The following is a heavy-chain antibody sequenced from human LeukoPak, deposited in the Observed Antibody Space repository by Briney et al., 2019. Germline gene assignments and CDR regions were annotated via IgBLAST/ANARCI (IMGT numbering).Heavy chain of an antibody. Sequence: GGSLRLSCAASGFTFSSFAMSWVRQAPGKGLEWVSGITGGGGATYYADSVKGRFTISRDNSRSTLYLQMNSLGVEDTAVYYCAKQVEASVAGTGVAFNIWGQGTMVTVSS. CDR2: ITGGGGAT. CDR1: GFTFSSFA. D-gene: IGHD6-19*01. J-gene: IGHJ3*02. V-gene: IGHV3-23*01. CDR3: AKQVEASVAGTGVAFNI.